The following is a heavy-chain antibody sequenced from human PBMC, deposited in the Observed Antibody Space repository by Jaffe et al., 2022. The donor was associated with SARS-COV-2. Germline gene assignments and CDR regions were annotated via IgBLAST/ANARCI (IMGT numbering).Heavy chain of an antibody. Sequence: QVQLVESGGGVVQPGRSLRLSCAASGLTFSSYGMHWVRQAPGKGLEWVAVISDEGNFKNYADSVKGRFTISRDNSNNTLFLQMNNLRGEDTAVYHCANGPPNSGRFWGQGTLVTVSS. J-gene: IGHJ4*02. V-gene: IGHV3-30*18. CDR1: GLTFSSYG. CDR2: ISDEGNFK. CDR3: ANGPPNSGRF. D-gene: IGHD1-26*01.